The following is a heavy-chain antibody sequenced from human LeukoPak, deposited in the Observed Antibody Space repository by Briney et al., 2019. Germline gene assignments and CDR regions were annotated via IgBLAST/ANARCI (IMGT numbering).Heavy chain of an antibody. V-gene: IGHV1-69*06. CDR3: ARGSVVRGVIITSGFDY. D-gene: IGHD3-10*01. J-gene: IGHJ4*02. CDR2: IIPIFGTA. CDR1: GGTFSSYA. Sequence: SVKVSCKASGGTFSSYAISWVRQAPGQGLECMGRIIPIFGTANYAQKFQGRVTITADKSTSTAYMGLSSLRSEDTAVYYCARGSVVRGVIITSGFDYWGQGTLVTVSS.